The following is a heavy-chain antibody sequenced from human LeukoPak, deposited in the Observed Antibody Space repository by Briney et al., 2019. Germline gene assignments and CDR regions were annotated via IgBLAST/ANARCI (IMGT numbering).Heavy chain of an antibody. CDR2: ISSSSSYI. CDR3: ASDLQRYYFGTSGYYFGAFDI. CDR1: GFTCSSYN. V-gene: IGHV3-21*01. D-gene: IGHD3-22*01. Sequence: PGGSLRLSCAASGFTCSSYNINWVRQAPGKGLEWVSSISSSSSYIYYADSVKGRFTISRDNAKNSLYLQMKSLRAEDTAVYYCASDLQRYYFGTSGYYFGAFDIWGQGTMVTVSS. J-gene: IGHJ3*02.